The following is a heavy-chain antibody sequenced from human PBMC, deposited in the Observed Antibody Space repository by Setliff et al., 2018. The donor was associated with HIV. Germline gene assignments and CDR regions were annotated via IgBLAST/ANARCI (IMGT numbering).Heavy chain of an antibody. D-gene: IGHD2-15*01. CDR2: INHSGSA. CDR1: NGSFSGFY. Sequence: SETLSLTCTVNNGSFSGFYWSWIRQPPGKGLEWVGQINHSGSARYNPSLKSRLSISVAASKNQIFLELRSVAAADTAVYYCARGGLRWELLLPSRWFDSWGQGARVTVSS. CDR3: ARGGLRWELLLPSRWFDS. V-gene: IGHV4-34*01. J-gene: IGHJ5*01.